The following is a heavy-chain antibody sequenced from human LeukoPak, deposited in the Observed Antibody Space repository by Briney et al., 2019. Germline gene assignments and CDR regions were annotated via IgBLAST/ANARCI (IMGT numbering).Heavy chain of an antibody. V-gene: IGHV3-74*01. CDR2: INSDGRST. J-gene: IGHJ4*02. CDR3: ARAEAPITQPYFDY. D-gene: IGHD5-12*01. Sequence: QPRGCLRLSCAASGFTLSSYWMHWVRQAPGKGLVWVSRINSDGRSTTYADSVKGRFTISRDNAKNTLYLQMNSLRAEDTAVYYCARAEAPITQPYFDYWGQGTMVTVSS. CDR1: GFTLSSYW.